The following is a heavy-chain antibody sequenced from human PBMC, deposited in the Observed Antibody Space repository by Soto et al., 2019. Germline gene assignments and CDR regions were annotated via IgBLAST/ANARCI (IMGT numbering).Heavy chain of an antibody. Sequence: QVQLEQSGAEVKKPGSSVKVSCKASGGTLSDHGVAWLRQAPGQGLEWMGGTIPVVNTEKYAQKFQGKVTVTADKFTNIAYRELSSSRSEDTAFYFWAREVYGSGHYYQGRSAFAIWGQGKMENVSS. CDR1: GGTLSDHG. D-gene: IGHD3-10*01. CDR2: TIPVVNTE. V-gene: IGHV1-69*06. CDR3: AREVYGSGHYYQGRSAFAI. J-gene: IGHJ3*02.